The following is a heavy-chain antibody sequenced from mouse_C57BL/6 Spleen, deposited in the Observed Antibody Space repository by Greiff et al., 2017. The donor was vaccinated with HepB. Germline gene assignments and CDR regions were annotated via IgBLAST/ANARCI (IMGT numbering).Heavy chain of an antibody. CDR2: IWSGGST. J-gene: IGHJ3*01. CDR1: GFSLTSYG. Sequence: VKLVESGPGLVQPSQRLSITCTVSGFSLTSYGVHWVRQSPGKGLEWLGVIWSGGSTDYNAAFISRLSISKDNSTSQVFFKMNSLQADDTAIYYCARQGSSGPWFAYWGQGTLVTVSA. D-gene: IGHD3-2*02. V-gene: IGHV2-2*01. CDR3: ARQGSSGPWFAY.